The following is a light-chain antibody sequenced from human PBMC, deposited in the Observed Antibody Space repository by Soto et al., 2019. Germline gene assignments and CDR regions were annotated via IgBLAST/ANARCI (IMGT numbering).Light chain of an antibody. CDR2: DAS. V-gene: IGKV3-11*01. J-gene: IGKJ5*01. Sequence: EIVLTQSPATLSLSPGERATLSCRASQSVSSYLAWYQQKPGQAPRLLIYDASNRATGIPARFSGSGSGTDFTLTISYLEPEDFVVYYCLQRSDWPITFGQGTRLEIK. CDR3: LQRSDWPIT. CDR1: QSVSSY.